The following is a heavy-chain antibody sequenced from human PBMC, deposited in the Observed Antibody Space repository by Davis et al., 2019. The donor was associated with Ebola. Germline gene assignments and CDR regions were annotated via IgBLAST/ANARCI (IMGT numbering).Heavy chain of an antibody. J-gene: IGHJ4*02. D-gene: IGHD3-16*01. V-gene: IGHV4-61*01. Sequence: PSETLSLTCTVSGGSVSSDSYYWSWIRQPPGKGLEWIGYIYYSGSTNYNPSLKSRVTISVDTSKNQFSLKLSSVTAADPAVYYCASFGGKDWGQGTLVTVSS. CDR2: IYYSGST. CDR1: GGSVSSDSYY. CDR3: ASFGGKD.